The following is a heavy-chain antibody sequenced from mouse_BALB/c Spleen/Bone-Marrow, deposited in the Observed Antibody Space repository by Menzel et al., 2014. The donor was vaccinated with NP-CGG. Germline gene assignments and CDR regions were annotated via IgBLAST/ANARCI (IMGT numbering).Heavy chain of an antibody. CDR2: ISSGGSYT. J-gene: IGHJ1*01. CDR3: ARGGGYDWYFDV. V-gene: IGHV5-9-1*01. CDR1: GFTFSSYA. D-gene: IGHD2-2*01. Sequence: EVKLVESGGGLVKPGGSLKLSCAASGFTFSSYAMSWVRQTPEKRLEWVATISSGGSYTYYPDNVKGRFTISRDNAKNTLYLQMSSLRSEDTAMYYCARGGGYDWYFDVWGAGTTVTVSS.